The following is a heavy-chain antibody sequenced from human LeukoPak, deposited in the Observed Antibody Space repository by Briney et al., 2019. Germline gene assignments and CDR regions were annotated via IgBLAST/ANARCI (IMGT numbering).Heavy chain of an antibody. CDR3: ARVDTGYDILTGYPDYYYMDV. D-gene: IGHD3-9*01. J-gene: IGHJ6*03. CDR1: GYTFISHG. Sequence: ASVKVSCKASGYTFISHGISWVRQAPGQGLEWMGRISAYNGNTNYSQKLQGRVTMTTDTSTSTAYMDLRSLRSDDTAVYYCARVDTGYDILTGYPDYYYMDVWGKGTTVTVSS. V-gene: IGHV1-18*01. CDR2: ISAYNGNT.